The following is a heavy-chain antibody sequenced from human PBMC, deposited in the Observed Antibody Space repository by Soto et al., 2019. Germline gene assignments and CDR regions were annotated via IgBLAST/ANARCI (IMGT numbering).Heavy chain of an antibody. CDR2: ISAYNGNT. Sequence: ASVKVSCKASGYTFTSYGISWVRQAPGQGLEWMGWISAYNGNTNYAQKLQGRVTMTTDTSTSTAYMELRSLRSDDTAVYYCARDLARGYCSSTSCPVIDYWGQGTLVTVSS. J-gene: IGHJ4*02. V-gene: IGHV1-18*01. CDR1: GYTFTSYG. CDR3: ARDLARGYCSSTSCPVIDY. D-gene: IGHD2-2*01.